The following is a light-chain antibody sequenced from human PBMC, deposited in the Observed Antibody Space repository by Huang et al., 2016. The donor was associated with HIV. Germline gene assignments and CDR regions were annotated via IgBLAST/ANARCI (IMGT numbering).Light chain of an antibody. CDR3: QQRSTWPLT. J-gene: IGKJ4*01. CDR1: QSVGSY. V-gene: IGKV3-11*01. CDR2: DTS. Sequence: EVVLTQSPSILSLSLGGTGTISCKASQSVGSYVAWYQQRPGQSPRLLLYDTSNRAASIPSRFSGSRSGTDFTLTISGLESEGLGVFYCQQRSTWPLTFGGGTKLE.